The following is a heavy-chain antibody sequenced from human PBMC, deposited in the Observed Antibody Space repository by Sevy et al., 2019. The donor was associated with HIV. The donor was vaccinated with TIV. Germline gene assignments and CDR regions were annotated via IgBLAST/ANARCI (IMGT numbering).Heavy chain of an antibody. Sequence: GGSLRLSCAASGFTFSSYCMTWVRQAPGKRPEWVADIKPSGSEKKYVDSVKGRFTVSRDNAKNILYLQMNSLRVEDTAVYYCRTWIQQALWDYWGQGTLVTVSS. V-gene: IGHV3-7*01. J-gene: IGHJ4*02. CDR3: RTWIQQALWDY. D-gene: IGHD5-18*01. CDR2: IKPSGSEK. CDR1: GFTFSSYC.